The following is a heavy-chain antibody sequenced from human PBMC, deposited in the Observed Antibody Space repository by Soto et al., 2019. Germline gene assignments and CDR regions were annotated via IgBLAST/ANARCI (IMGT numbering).Heavy chain of an antibody. Sequence: EASVKVSCKASGYTFTSYAMHWVRQAPGQRLEWMGWINAGNGNTKYSQKFQGRVTITRDTSASTAYMELSSLRSVDTAVYYCARKGIAAAGMFDYWGQGTLVTVSS. V-gene: IGHV1-3*01. CDR2: INAGNGNT. J-gene: IGHJ4*02. CDR3: ARKGIAAAGMFDY. CDR1: GYTFTSYA. D-gene: IGHD6-13*01.